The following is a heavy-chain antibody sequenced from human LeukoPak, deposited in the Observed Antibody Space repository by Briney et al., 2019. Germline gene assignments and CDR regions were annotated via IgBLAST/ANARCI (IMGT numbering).Heavy chain of an antibody. Sequence: PGGSLRLSCAASGFTFSSYAMSWVRQAPGKGLEWVSAISGSGGSTYYADSVKGRFTISRDNAKNSLYLQMNSLRAEDTAVYYCARETAQWLPAYVNWFDPWGQGTLVTVSS. CDR2: ISGSGGST. V-gene: IGHV3-23*01. CDR1: GFTFSSYA. CDR3: ARETAQWLPAYVNWFDP. D-gene: IGHD6-19*01. J-gene: IGHJ5*02.